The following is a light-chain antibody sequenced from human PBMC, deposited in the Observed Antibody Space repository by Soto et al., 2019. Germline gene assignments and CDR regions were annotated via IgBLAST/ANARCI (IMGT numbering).Light chain of an antibody. Sequence: EMVMTQSPATLSVSPGERTTVSCRASQSVSSNLAWYQQKPGQAPRLLIYGASTRATGIPARFSGSGSGTQFTPTISSLQSEDFAVYYCQQYNNWPPWTFGQGTKAEIK. CDR2: GAS. V-gene: IGKV3-15*01. CDR3: QQYNNWPPWT. J-gene: IGKJ1*01. CDR1: QSVSSN.